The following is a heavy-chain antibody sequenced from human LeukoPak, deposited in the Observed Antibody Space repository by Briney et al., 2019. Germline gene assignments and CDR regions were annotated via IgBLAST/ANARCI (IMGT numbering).Heavy chain of an antibody. CDR2: IYYSGST. CDR3: ARDVYGGAFDI. D-gene: IGHD4/OR15-4a*01. CDR1: GGSISSGGYY. Sequence: SETLSLTCTVSGGSISSGGYYWSWIRQHPGKGLEWIGYIYYSGSTYYNPSLKSRVTISVDTSKNQFSLKLSSVTAADTAVYYCARDVYGGAFDIWGQGTMVTVSS. V-gene: IGHV4-31*03. J-gene: IGHJ3*02.